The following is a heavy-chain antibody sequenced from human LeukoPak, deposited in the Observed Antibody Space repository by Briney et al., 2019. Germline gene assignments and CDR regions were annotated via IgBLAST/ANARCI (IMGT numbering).Heavy chain of an antibody. D-gene: IGHD6-13*01. V-gene: IGHV4-4*02. CDR3: VNMPAAGTVYFDY. Sequence: SETLSLTCAVSGGSISSVNWWGWVRQPPGKGLEWIGDIYPSGDTTYNPSLKSRVTMSLDKSKNQFSLKLNSVTAADTAVYYCVNMPAAGTVYFDYWGQGTLVTVPS. J-gene: IGHJ4*02. CDR1: GGSISSVNW. CDR2: IYPSGDT.